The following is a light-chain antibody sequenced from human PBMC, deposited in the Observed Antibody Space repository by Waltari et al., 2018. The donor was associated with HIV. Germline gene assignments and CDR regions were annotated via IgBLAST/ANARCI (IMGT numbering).Light chain of an antibody. CDR3: ETWDISLSAVV. CDR1: SNNVGNQG. V-gene: IGLV10-54*04. J-gene: IGLJ2*01. Sequence: QAGLTQPPSVSKGMRQTATLTCTGNSNNVGNQGAAWQQQHQGHPPKLLSYRDNKRPSGILERFSASRSGNSASLTITGFQPEDEADYFCETWDISLSAVVFGGGTTLTVL. CDR2: RDN.